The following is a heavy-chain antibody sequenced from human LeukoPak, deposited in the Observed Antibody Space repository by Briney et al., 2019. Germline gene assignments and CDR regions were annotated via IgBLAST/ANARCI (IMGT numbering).Heavy chain of an antibody. CDR2: ISAYNGNT. J-gene: IGHJ5*02. D-gene: IGHD6-6*01. CDR1: GYTFTGYY. V-gene: IGHV1-18*04. Sequence: ASVKVSCKASGYTFTGYYMHWVRQAPGQGLEWMGWISAYNGNTNYAQKLQGRVTMTTDTSTSTAYMELRSLRSDDTAVYYCARDRAARPGNWFDPWGQGTLVTVSP. CDR3: ARDRAARPGNWFDP.